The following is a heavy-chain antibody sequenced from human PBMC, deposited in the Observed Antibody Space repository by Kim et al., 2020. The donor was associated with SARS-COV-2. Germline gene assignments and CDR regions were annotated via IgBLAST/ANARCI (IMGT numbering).Heavy chain of an antibody. Sequence: SASYADSVKGRFTISRDNAKNTLYLQMNSLRAEDTALYYCARGTGTTKNYWGQGTLVTVSS. J-gene: IGHJ4*02. D-gene: IGHD1-7*01. CDR3: ARGTGTTKNY. V-gene: IGHV3-74*01. CDR2: SA.